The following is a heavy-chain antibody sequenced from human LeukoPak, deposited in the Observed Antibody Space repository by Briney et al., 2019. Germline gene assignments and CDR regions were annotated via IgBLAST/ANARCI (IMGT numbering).Heavy chain of an antibody. J-gene: IGHJ4*02. CDR1: GDSISSSSSY. Sequence: PSETLSLTCTVSGDSISSSSSYWGWIRQPPGEGLEWIGSIYYSGSTYYNPSLKSRVTISVDTSKNQFSLKLSSVTAADTAVYYCASRGYSYGYYFDYWGQGTLVTVSS. CDR3: ASRGYSYGYYFDY. CDR2: IYYSGST. D-gene: IGHD5-18*01. V-gene: IGHV4-39*07.